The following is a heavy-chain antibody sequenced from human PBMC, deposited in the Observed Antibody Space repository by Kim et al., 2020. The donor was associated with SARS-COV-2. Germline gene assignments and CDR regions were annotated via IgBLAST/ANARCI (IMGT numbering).Heavy chain of an antibody. CDR1: GFTFSSYW. J-gene: IGHJ4*02. D-gene: IGHD3-10*01. CDR2: IKQDGSEK. CDR3: AREGAVGSGSYADY. Sequence: GGSLRLSCAASGFTFSSYWMSWVRQAPGKGLEWVANIKQDGSEKYYVDSVKGRFTISRDNAKNSLYLQMNSLRAEDTAVYYCAREGAVGSGSYADYWGQGTLVTVSS. V-gene: IGHV3-7*01.